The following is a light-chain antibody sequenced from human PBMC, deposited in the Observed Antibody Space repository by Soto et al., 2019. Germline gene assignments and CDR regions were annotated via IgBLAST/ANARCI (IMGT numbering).Light chain of an antibody. CDR2: DAS. CDR1: QSVSSY. CDR3: QQRSNWPPVIT. Sequence: EIVLTQSPAPLSFSPGEKATLSCRASQSVSSYLAWYQQKPGQAPRLLIYDASNRATGIPARFSGSGSGTDFTLTISSLEPEDVAVYYCQQRSNWPPVITFGQGTRLEIK. V-gene: IGKV3-11*01. J-gene: IGKJ5*01.